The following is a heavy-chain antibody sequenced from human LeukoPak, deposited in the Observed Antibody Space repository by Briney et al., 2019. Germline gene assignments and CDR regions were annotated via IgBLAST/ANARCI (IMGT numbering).Heavy chain of an antibody. Sequence: SETLSLTCTVSGGSISSYYWSWIRQPPGKGLEWIGYIYYSGSTNYNPSLKSRVTISVDTSKNQFSLKLSSVTAADTAVYYCARVRCDSSGCGAFDIWGQGTMVTVSS. CDR2: IYYSGST. CDR3: ARVRCDSSGCGAFDI. CDR1: GGSISSYY. D-gene: IGHD3-22*01. J-gene: IGHJ3*02. V-gene: IGHV4-59*01.